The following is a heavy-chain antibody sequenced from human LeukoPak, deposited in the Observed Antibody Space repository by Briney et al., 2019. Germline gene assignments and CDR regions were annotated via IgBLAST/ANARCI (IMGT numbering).Heavy chain of an antibody. CDR2: IYQSVST. Sequence: SETLSLTCAVSGYSISSDYYWGWIRQPSGKGLEWIGIIYQSVSTYYNPSLKSRVTISVDTSKNQFSLKLSSVSAAGTAVYYCARNKSTVTTSRHDAFDIWGQGTMVTVSS. CDR3: ARNKSTVTTSRHDAFDI. V-gene: IGHV4-38-2*01. J-gene: IGHJ3*02. D-gene: IGHD4-17*01. CDR1: GYSISSDYY.